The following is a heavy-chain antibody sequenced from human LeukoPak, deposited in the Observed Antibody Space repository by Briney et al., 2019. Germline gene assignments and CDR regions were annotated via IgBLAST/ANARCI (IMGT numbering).Heavy chain of an antibody. V-gene: IGHV3-30*04. CDR1: GFTFSSYA. Sequence: GGSLRLSCAASGFTFSSYAMHWVRQAPGKGLEWVAVISYDGSNKYYADSVKGRFTISRDNSKNTLYLQMNSLRAEDTAVYYCARSPNYDFWSGYQFGGQGTLVTVSS. D-gene: IGHD3-3*01. J-gene: IGHJ4*02. CDR3: ARSPNYDFWSGYQF. CDR2: ISYDGSNK.